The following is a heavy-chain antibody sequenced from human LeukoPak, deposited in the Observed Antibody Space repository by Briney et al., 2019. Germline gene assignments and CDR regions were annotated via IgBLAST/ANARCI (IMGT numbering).Heavy chain of an antibody. CDR3: AKDIVGAQNDAFDI. Sequence: AGGSLRLSCAASGFTLTSYAMSWVRQAPGKGLEWVPAISGSGGSTYYADSVKGRFTISRDNSKNTLYLQMNSLRAEDTAVYYCAKDIVGAQNDAFDIWGQGTMVTVSS. J-gene: IGHJ3*02. D-gene: IGHD1-26*01. CDR1: GFTLTSYA. V-gene: IGHV3-23*01. CDR2: ISGSGGST.